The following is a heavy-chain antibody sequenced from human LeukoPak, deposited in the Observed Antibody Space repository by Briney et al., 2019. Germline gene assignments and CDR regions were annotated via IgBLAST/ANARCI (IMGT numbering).Heavy chain of an antibody. D-gene: IGHD2/OR15-2a*01. CDR3: ARDNTWYFDL. CDR1: GYTFSSYA. V-gene: IGHV1-18*01. CDR2: ISPYNGNT. J-gene: IGHJ2*01. Sequence: GASVKVSCTASGYTFSSYAITWVRQAPGQGLEWMGWISPYNGNTDSAQKFQDRVTMTTDTSTSAAYMELRSLRSDDTAVYYCARDNTWYFDLLGRGTLVTVSS.